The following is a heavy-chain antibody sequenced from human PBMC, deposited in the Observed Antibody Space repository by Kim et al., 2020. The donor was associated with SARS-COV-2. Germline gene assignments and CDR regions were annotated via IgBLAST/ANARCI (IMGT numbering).Heavy chain of an antibody. CDR3: ARHWGKWGYSDY. J-gene: IGHJ4*02. D-gene: IGHD3-16*01. Sequence: RYSPSFQGQVTISADKSISTAYLQWSSLKASDTAMYYCARHWGKWGYSDYWGQGTLVTVSS. V-gene: IGHV5-51*01.